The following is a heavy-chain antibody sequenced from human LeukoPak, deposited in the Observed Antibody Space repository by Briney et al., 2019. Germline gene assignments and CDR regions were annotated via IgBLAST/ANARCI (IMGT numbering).Heavy chain of an antibody. CDR2: IRSKGYGGTT. V-gene: IGHV3-49*03. J-gene: IGHJ4*02. CDR3: TRDYYDSSGYYHYLDY. D-gene: IGHD3-22*01. Sequence: GGSLRLSCTASGFTFGDYAMSRFRQAPGKGLEWVGFIRSKGYGGTTEYAASVKDRFTISRDDSKRIAYLQMNSLRTEDTAMYYCTRDYYDSSGYYHYLDYWGQGTLVTVSS. CDR1: GFTFGDYA.